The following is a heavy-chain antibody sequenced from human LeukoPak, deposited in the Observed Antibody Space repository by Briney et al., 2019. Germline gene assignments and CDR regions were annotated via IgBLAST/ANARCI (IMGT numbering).Heavy chain of an antibody. Sequence: PGGSLRLSCATSGFTFSSYRMHWVRQAPGKGLVWVSRINSDGSSTSYADSVKGRFTISRDNAKNTLYLQMNSLRAEDTAVYYCTTVTTFYYYGMDVWGQGTTVTVSS. J-gene: IGHJ6*02. CDR2: INSDGSST. V-gene: IGHV3-74*01. CDR3: TTVTTFYYYGMDV. CDR1: GFTFSSYR. D-gene: IGHD4-17*01.